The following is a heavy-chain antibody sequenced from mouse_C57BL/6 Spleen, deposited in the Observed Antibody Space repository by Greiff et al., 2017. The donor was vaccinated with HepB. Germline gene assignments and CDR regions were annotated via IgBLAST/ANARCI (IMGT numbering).Heavy chain of an antibody. CDR3: ARPLYYGDYAMDY. Sequence: QVQLQQSDAELVKPGASVKISCKVSGYTFTDHTIHWMKQRPEQGLEWIGYIYPRDGSTKYNEKFKGKATMTADKSSSTAYMQLHSLTSEDSAVYFCARPLYYGDYAMDYWGQGTSVTVSS. J-gene: IGHJ4*01. CDR2: IYPRDGST. D-gene: IGHD2-13*01. V-gene: IGHV1-78*01. CDR1: GYTFTDHT.